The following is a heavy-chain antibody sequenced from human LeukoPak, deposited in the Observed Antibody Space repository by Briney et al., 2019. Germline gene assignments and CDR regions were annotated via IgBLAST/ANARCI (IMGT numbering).Heavy chain of an antibody. D-gene: IGHD3-9*01. CDR2: ISSSSSYI. V-gene: IGHV3-21*01. Sequence: GGSLRLSCAASGCTFSSYSMNWVRQAPGKGLELVSSISSSSSYIYYADSVKGRFTISRDNAKNSLYLQMNSLRAEDTAVYYCARRPWTRGYDILTGYEARGAFDPWGQGTLVTVSS. CDR1: GCTFSSYS. CDR3: ARRPWTRGYDILTGYEARGAFDP. J-gene: IGHJ5*02.